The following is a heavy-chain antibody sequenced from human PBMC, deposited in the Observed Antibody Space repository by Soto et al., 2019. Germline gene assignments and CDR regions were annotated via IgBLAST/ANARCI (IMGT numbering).Heavy chain of an antibody. CDR3: ARVGGYYDSSGYYYYFDY. J-gene: IGHJ4*02. V-gene: IGHV4-61*01. D-gene: IGHD3-22*01. CDR1: GGSVSSGSYY. Sequence: QVQLQESGPGLVKPSETLSLTCTVSGGSVSSGSYYWSWIRQPPGKGLEWIGYIYYSGSTNYNPSLKSRVTISVDTSKNQFSLKLSSVTAADTAVYYCARVGGYYDSSGYYYYFDYWGQGTLVTVSS. CDR2: IYYSGST.